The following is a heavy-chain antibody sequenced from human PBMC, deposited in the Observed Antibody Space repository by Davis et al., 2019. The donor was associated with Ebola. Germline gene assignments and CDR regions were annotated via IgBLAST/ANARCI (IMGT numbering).Heavy chain of an antibody. D-gene: IGHD3-10*01. V-gene: IGHV1-2*04. J-gene: IGHJ3*02. CDR1: GYTFTGYY. CDR3: ARDEHYYGSGFDAFDN. Sequence: ASVKVSCKASGYTFTGYYMHWVRQAPGQGLEWMGWINPNSGGTNYAQKFQGWVTMTRDTSISTAYMELSRLRSDDTAVYYCARDEHYYGSGFDAFDNWGQGTMVTVSS. CDR2: INPNSGGT.